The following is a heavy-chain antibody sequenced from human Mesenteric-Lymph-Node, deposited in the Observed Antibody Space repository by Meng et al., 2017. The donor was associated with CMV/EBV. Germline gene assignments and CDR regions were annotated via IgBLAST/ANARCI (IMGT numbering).Heavy chain of an antibody. D-gene: IGHD2-2*01. CDR3: TRTTRCSSTSCYHYYYYGMDV. V-gene: IGHV3-49*04. CDR1: GFTFGDYA. Sequence: GESLKISCTASGFTFGDYAMSWVRQAPGKGLEWVGFIRSKAYGGTTEYAASVKGRFTISRDDSKSIAYLQMNSLKTEDTAVYYCTRTTRCSSTSCYHYYYYGMDVWGQGTTVTVSS. CDR2: IRSKAYGGTT. J-gene: IGHJ6*02.